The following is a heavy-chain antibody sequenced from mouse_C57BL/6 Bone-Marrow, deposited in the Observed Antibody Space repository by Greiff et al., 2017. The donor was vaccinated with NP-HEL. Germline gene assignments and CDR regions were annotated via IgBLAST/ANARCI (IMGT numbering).Heavy chain of an antibody. CDR3: ARWGGYPWFAY. V-gene: IGHV1-42*01. D-gene: IGHD2-2*01. CDR2: INPSTGGT. CDR1: GYSFTGYY. Sequence: EVQLQQSGPELVKPGASVKISCKASGYSFTGYYMNWVKQSPEKSLEWIGEINPSTGGTTYNQKFKAKATLTVDKSSSTAYMQLNSLTSEDSAVYYCARWGGYPWFAYWGQGTLVTVSA. J-gene: IGHJ3*01.